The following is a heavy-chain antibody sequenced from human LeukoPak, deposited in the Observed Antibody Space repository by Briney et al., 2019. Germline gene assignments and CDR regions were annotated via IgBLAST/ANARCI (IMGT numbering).Heavy chain of an antibody. CDR1: GFTFDDYA. V-gene: IGHV3-9*01. Sequence: QTGGPLRLSCAASGFTFDDYAMHWVRQAPGKGLEWVSSISWNSGTIGYADSVKGRFTISRDNAKNSLYLQMNSLRPEDTALYYCAKDVDSTWGSIDYWGQGILVTVSS. D-gene: IGHD3-16*01. CDR2: ISWNSGTI. CDR3: AKDVDSTWGSIDY. J-gene: IGHJ4*02.